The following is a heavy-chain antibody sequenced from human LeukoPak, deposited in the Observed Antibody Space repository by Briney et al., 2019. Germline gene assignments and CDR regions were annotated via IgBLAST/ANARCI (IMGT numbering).Heavy chain of an antibody. D-gene: IGHD6-6*01. CDR2: IYYSGST. Sequence: PSETLSLTCAVSGGSISSGGYSWSWIRQPPGKGLEWIGYIYYSGSTYYNPSLKSRVTISVDTSKNQFSLKLSSVTAADTAVYYCARVLNAVYSSSSGYYYYYYMDVWGKGTTVTVSS. V-gene: IGHV4-30-4*07. CDR3: ARVLNAVYSSSSGYYYYYYMDV. CDR1: GGSISSGGYS. J-gene: IGHJ6*03.